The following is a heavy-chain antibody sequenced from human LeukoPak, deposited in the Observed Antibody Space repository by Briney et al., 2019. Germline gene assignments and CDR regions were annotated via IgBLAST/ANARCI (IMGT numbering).Heavy chain of an antibody. CDR3: ARVLGYYDSSGYPQGWYFDL. CDR1: GDSISSGDYY. CDR2: ISSSGST. V-gene: IGHV4-61*02. J-gene: IGHJ2*01. D-gene: IGHD3-22*01. Sequence: PSETLSLTCTVSGDSISSGDYYWSWIRQPAGKGLEWIGRISSSGSTNYNPSLKSRVTISVDTSKNQFSLKLSSVTAADTAVYFCARVLGYYDSSGYPQGWYFDLWGRGTLVTVSS.